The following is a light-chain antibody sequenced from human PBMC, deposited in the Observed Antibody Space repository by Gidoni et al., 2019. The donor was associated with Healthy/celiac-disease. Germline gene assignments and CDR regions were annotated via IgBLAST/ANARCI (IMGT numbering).Light chain of an antibody. CDR1: QSVSSN. CDR3: QQYNNWPPYT. Sequence: ELVMTQSPATLSVSPGERATLSCRASQSVSSNLAWSQQKPGQAHRLLIYGASTRATGIPARFSGSGSGTEFTLTISSLQSEDFAVYYCQQYNNWPPYTFGQGTKLEIK. J-gene: IGKJ2*01. CDR2: GAS. V-gene: IGKV3-15*01.